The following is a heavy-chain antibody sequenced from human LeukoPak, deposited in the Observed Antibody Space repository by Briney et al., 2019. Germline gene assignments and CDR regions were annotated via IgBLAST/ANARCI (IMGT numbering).Heavy chain of an antibody. CDR1: GGSISSYY. Sequence: SETLSLTCTVSGGSISSYYWSWIRQPAGKGLEWIGRIYTSGSTNYNPSLKSRVTMSVDTSKNQFSLKPSSVTAADTAVYYCARDQAPMAYFDYWGQGTLVTVSS. J-gene: IGHJ4*02. D-gene: IGHD3-10*01. V-gene: IGHV4-4*07. CDR2: IYTSGST. CDR3: ARDQAPMAYFDY.